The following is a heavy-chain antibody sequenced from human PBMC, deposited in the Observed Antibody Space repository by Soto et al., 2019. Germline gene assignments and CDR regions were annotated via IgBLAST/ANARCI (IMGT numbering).Heavy chain of an antibody. Sequence: QVQLVESGGGVVQPGRSLRLSCAASGFTFSSYGMHWVRQAPGKGLEWVAVISYDGSNKYYADSVKGRFTISRDNSKNTRYLQMNSLRAEDTAVYYCAKGWGLLWFGEAGMDVWGQGTTVTVSS. V-gene: IGHV3-30*18. CDR2: ISYDGSNK. J-gene: IGHJ6*02. CDR1: GFTFSSYG. D-gene: IGHD3-10*01. CDR3: AKGWGLLWFGEAGMDV.